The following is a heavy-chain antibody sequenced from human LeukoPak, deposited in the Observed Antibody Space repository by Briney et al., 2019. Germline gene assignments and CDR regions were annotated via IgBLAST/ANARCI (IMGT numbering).Heavy chain of an antibody. V-gene: IGHV3-21*01. Sequence: GGSLRLSCAASGFTFSNYSMSWVRQAPGKGLEWVSSISSSSSYIYYADSVKGRFTISRDNAKNSLYLQLNSLRAEDTAVYYCARGLHTAIFGARGLDYFDYWGQETLVTVSS. CDR1: GFTFSNYS. J-gene: IGHJ4*02. D-gene: IGHD5-18*01. CDR2: ISSSSSYI. CDR3: ARGLHTAIFGARGLDYFDY.